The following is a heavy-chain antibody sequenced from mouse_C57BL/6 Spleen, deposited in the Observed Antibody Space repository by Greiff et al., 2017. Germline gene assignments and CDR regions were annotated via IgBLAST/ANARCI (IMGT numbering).Heavy chain of an antibody. CDR1: GYTFTSYG. Sequence: QVQLQQSGAELARPGASVKLSCKASGYTFTSYGISWVKQRTGQGLEWIGEFYPRSGNTYYNEKIKGKATLTAVKSSSTAYMELRSLTSEDSAVYFCARFVGYSYFDYWGQGTTLTVSS. J-gene: IGHJ2*01. CDR2: FYPRSGNT. D-gene: IGHD2-3*01. V-gene: IGHV1-81*01. CDR3: ARFVGYSYFDY.